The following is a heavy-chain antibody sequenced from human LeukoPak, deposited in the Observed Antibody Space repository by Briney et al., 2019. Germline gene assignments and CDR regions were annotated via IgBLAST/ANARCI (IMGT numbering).Heavy chain of an antibody. CDR1: GGSISSSYW. J-gene: IGHJ3*02. CDR3: AGAYCGGDCYSGRAFDI. CDR2: VYHSVST. V-gene: IGHV4-4*02. Sequence: SETLSLTCAVSGGSISSSYWWSWVRQPPGKGLEWIGEVYHSVSTNYYPSLKSRVTISIEKSKNQFSLKLSSVTAADTAVYYCAGAYCGGDCYSGRAFDIWGQGTMVTVSS. D-gene: IGHD2-21*02.